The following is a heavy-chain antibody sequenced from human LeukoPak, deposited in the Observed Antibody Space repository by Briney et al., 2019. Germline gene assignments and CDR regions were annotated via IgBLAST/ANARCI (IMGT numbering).Heavy chain of an antibody. J-gene: IGHJ1*01. CDR1: RFTFSNAW. V-gene: IGHV3-15*01. CDR2: IKSKTDGGTT. CDR3: TTDTYDSGVYYPQH. D-gene: IGHD3-22*01. Sequence: GGSLRLSCAASRFTFSNAWMSWVRQAPGKGLEWVGRIKSKTDGGTTDYAAPVNGRFTISRDDSKNTLYLQMNSLKTEDTAVYYRTTDTYDSGVYYPQHWGHGTLVTVSS.